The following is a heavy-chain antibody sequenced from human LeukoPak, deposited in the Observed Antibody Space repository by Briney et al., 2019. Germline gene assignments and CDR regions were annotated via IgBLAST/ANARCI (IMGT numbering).Heavy chain of an antibody. D-gene: IGHD6-19*01. J-gene: IGHJ5*02. CDR2: IYYSGST. V-gene: IGHV4-39*07. Sequence: SETLSLTCTVSGGSISSSSYYWGWIRQPPGKGLEWIGSIYYSGSTYYNPSLKSRVTISVDTSKNQFSLKLSSVTAADTAVYYCARVGWIEVGIPFDPWGQGTLVTVSS. CDR1: GGSISSSSYY. CDR3: ARVGWIEVGIPFDP.